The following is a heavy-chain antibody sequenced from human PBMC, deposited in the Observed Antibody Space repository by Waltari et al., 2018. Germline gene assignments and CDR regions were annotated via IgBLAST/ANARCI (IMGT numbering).Heavy chain of an antibody. CDR3: VRDFKWTFDH. J-gene: IGHJ4*02. CDR1: GFTFRTYS. Sequence: EVQLVESGGGLVQPGGSLRLSCATSGFTFRTYSMNWVRQAPGKGLEWISDINNEINSETTSYADSVKGRFTISRDNAKNSLYLQMNSLTAADTAMYFCVRDFKWTFDHWGQGTPVTVSS. V-gene: IGHV3-48*04. CDR2: INNEINSETT. D-gene: IGHD1-26*01.